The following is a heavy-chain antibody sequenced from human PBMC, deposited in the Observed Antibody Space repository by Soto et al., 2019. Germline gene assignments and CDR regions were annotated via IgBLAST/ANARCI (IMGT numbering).Heavy chain of an antibody. J-gene: IGHJ3*01. CDR2: ISGSGGST. D-gene: IGHD3-22*01. V-gene: IGHV3-23*01. CDR3: ARDQLYYNDISGRPLNAFDV. Sequence: GGSLRLSCAASGFTFSSYAMTWVRQAPGKGLEWVSVISGSGGSTYFADSVKGRFTISRDNAKNSLYLQMNSLRAEDTAVYYCARDQLYYNDISGRPLNAFDVWGHRTMVTVSS. CDR1: GFTFSSYA.